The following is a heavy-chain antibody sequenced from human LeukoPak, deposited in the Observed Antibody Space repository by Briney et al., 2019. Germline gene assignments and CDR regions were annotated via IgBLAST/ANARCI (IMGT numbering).Heavy chain of an antibody. V-gene: IGHV1-69*13. CDR2: IIPIFGTA. CDR1: GGTFSSYA. CDR3: AGTYYYGSGSYYVPDY. D-gene: IGHD3-10*01. Sequence: SVKVSCKASGGTFSSYAISWVRQAPGQGLEWMGGIIPIFGTANYAQKFQGRVTITADESTSTAYMELSSLRSEDTAVYYCAGTYYYGSGSYYVPDYWGQGTLVTVSS. J-gene: IGHJ4*02.